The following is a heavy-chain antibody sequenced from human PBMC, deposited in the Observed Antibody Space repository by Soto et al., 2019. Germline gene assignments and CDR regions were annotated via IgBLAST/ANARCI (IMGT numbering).Heavy chain of an antibody. CDR1: GFIFDDYA. CDR3: AKGLYGSGLWFGMDV. J-gene: IGHJ6*02. Sequence: GGSLRLSCAAPGFIFDDYAMHWVRQAPGKGLEWVSGISWNSGSIGYADSVKGRFTISRDNAKNSLYLQMNSLRAEDTALYHCAKGLYGSGLWFGMDVWGQGTTVTVSS. D-gene: IGHD2-2*02. CDR2: ISWNSGSI. V-gene: IGHV3-9*01.